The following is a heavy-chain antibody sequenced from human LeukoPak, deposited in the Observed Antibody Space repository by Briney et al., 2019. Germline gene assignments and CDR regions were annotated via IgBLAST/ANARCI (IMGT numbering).Heavy chain of an antibody. CDR1: GFTFDDYA. V-gene: IGHV3-9*03. J-gene: IGHJ4*02. D-gene: IGHD2-15*01. Sequence: GGSLRLSCAASGFTFDDYAMHWVRQAPGKGLEWVSGISWNSGTIGYAGSVKGRFTISRDNAKNSLYLQMNRLRAEDMALYYCAKDVSLGYCSGGSCSAHFDHWGQGTLVTVSS. CDR2: ISWNSGTI. CDR3: AKDVSLGYCSGGSCSAHFDH.